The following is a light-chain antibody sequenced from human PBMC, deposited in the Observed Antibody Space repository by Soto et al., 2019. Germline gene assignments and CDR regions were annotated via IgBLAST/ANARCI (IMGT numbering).Light chain of an antibody. CDR3: QQYGSSPWT. Sequence: EIVLTQSPATVSLSPGERATVSCRASQSVSSSYLAWYQQKPGQAPRLLMYGTSSRATGIPDRFSGSGSGTDFTLSIRRLEPEDFAVYYCQQYGSSPWTFGQGTKVDIK. J-gene: IGKJ1*01. CDR1: QSVSSSY. CDR2: GTS. V-gene: IGKV3-20*01.